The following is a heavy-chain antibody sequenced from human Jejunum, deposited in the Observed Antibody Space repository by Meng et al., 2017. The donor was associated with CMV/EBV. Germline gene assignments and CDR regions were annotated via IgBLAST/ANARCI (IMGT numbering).Heavy chain of an antibody. CDR2: INTNTGDR. J-gene: IGHJ4*02. CDR3: ARDIPYYYDLFIGSGVDY. D-gene: IGHD3-9*01. CDR1: TFTDWY. V-gene: IGHV1-2*06. Sequence: TFTDWYMHWVRQAPGEGPEWIGRINTNTGDRNDARKFQGRVTMTRDASISTVYLDLSRLRSDETAVYYCARDIPYYYDLFIGSGVDYWGQGTLVTVSS.